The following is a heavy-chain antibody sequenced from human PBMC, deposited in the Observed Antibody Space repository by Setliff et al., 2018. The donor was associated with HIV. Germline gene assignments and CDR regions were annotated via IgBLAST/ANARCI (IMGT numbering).Heavy chain of an antibody. V-gene: IGHV3-21*01. CDR1: GFTFNTYT. J-gene: IGHJ6*03. D-gene: IGHD3-3*01. Sequence: GGSLRLPCAASGFTFNTYTMNWVRQAPGKGPEWVSSISSSSKSAYYTDAVKGRFTISRDNAKNLLYLQMTNLTAEDTATYYCARPGAEFDFWNGYFYYYYMDLWGKGTAVTVSS. CDR2: ISSSSKSA. CDR3: ARPGAEFDFWNGYFYYYYMDL.